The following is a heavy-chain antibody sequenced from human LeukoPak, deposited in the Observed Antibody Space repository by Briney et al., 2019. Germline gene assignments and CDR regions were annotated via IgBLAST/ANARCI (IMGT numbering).Heavy chain of an antibody. J-gene: IGHJ4*02. CDR3: ARHGAVGATRYFDY. CDR1: GGSIAIRNYY. V-gene: IGHV4-39*01. CDR2: VYSSGSV. D-gene: IGHD1-26*01. Sequence: SETLSLTCAVSGGSIAIRNYYWAWIRQSPGRGLEWLGSVYSSGSVYYNPSLKSRVTISVDTSKNQFSLKLSSVTAADTAVYYCARHGAVGATRYFDYWGQGTLVTVSS.